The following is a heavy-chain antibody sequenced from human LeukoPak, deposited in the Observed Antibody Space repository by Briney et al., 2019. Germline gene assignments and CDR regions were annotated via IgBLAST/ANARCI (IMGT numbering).Heavy chain of an antibody. D-gene: IGHD3-22*01. J-gene: IGHJ4*02. CDR1: GFTFITYG. CDR3: AKTYYDSSGYALDY. V-gene: IGHV3-30*18. CDR2: ISYDGGNK. Sequence: QPGGSLRLFCAASGFTFITYGMHWVRQAPGKGLEWVAVISYDGGNKYYADSMKGRFTISRDNSKNTLYLQMNSLRAEDTAVYYCAKTYYDSSGYALDYWGQGTLVTVSS.